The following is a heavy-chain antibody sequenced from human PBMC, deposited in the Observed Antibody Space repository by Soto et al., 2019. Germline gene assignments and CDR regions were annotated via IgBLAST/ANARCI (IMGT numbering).Heavy chain of an antibody. Sequence: PSETLSLTCTVSGGSISSSSYYWGWIRQPPGKGLEWIGSIYYSGSTYYNPSLKSRVTISVDTSKNQFSLKLSSVTAADTAVYYCARHWGYSGHDYWGQGTLVTVSS. CDR3: ARHWGYSGHDY. V-gene: IGHV4-39*01. J-gene: IGHJ4*02. D-gene: IGHD5-12*01. CDR2: IYYSGST. CDR1: GGSISSSSYY.